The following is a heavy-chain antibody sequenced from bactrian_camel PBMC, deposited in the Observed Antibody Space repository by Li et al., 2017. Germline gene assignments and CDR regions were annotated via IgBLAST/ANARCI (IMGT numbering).Heavy chain of an antibody. D-gene: IGHD2*01. CDR1: GYTLPMN. J-gene: IGHJ7*01. Sequence: VQLVESGGGSVQAGGSLRLSCVASGYTLPMNMGWFRRLPGQEREGVAAIYTGSDITYYADSVKGRFTVSKDNVKNTLYLQLDSLKPEDTAMYTCAADFTGGVIGGGYCLSLYGMDYWGKGTQVTVS. V-gene: IGHV3S32*01. CDR2: IYTGSDIT.